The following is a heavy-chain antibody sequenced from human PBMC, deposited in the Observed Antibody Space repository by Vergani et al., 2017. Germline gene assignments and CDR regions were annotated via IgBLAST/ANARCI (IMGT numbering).Heavy chain of an antibody. CDR1: GASVNSYY. CDR3: GRVADFYGLGSRLLDL. V-gene: IGHV4-59*02. D-gene: IGHD3-10*01. J-gene: IGHJ5*02. CDR2: VSFRGDT. Sequence: QVQLQQWGAGLLKPSETLSLTCAVSGASVNSYYWSWIRQPPGKGLEWMGYVSFRGDTLYDPSVKGRMTISLNTSSNQFSLKLNSVTAADTAVYYCGRVADFYGLGSRLLDLWGQGILVTVSS.